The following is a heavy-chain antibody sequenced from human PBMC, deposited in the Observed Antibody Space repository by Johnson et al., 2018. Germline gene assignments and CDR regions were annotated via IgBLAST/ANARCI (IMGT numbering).Heavy chain of an antibody. J-gene: IGHJ3*02. Sequence: EVQLVESGGGLVQXGRSLRLSCAASGITFDDYAMHWVRQAPGKGLEWVSGMSWNSVGIGYADSVKGRFPISRDSSKNTLYLQMTILRPEDTAVYYCARDWVVVAATDAFDIWGQGTMVTVSS. V-gene: IGHV3-9*01. CDR3: ARDWVVVAATDAFDI. D-gene: IGHD2-15*01. CDR2: MSWNSVGI. CDR1: GITFDDYA.